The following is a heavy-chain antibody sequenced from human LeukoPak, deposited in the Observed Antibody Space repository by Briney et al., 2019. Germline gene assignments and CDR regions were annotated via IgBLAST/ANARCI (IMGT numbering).Heavy chain of an antibody. CDR2: IYHSGST. CDR1: GYSISSGYY. J-gene: IGHJ4*02. V-gene: IGHV4-38-2*02. D-gene: IGHD6-13*01. CDR3: ARGRRNCSPCPPVAAAGIDFDY. Sequence: SETLSLTCTVSGYSISSGYYWGWIRQPPGKGLEWIGSIYHSGSTYYNPSLKSRVTISVDTSKNQFSLKLSSVTAADTAVYYCARGRRNCSPCPPVAAAGIDFDYWGQGTLVTVSS.